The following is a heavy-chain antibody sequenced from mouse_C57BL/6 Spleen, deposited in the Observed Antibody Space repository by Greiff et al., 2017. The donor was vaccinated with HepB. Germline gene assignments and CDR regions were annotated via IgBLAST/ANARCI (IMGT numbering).Heavy chain of an antibody. CDR1: GFTFSSYA. Sequence: EVKLMESGGGLVKPGGSLKLSCAASGFTFSSYAMSWVRQTPEKRLEWVATISAGGSYTYYPDNVKGRFTISRDNAKNNLYLQMSHLKSEDTAMYYCARNYGDYFDYWGQGTTLTVSS. CDR2: ISAGGSYT. D-gene: IGHD1-2*01. CDR3: ARNYGDYFDY. J-gene: IGHJ2*01. V-gene: IGHV5-4*03.